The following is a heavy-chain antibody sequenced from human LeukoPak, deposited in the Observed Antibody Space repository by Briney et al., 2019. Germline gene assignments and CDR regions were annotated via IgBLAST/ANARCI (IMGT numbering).Heavy chain of an antibody. CDR2: IYTSGST. D-gene: IGHD3-10*01. V-gene: IGHV4-4*07. CDR3: ARDRDYGSGSWGYYYYYMDV. CDR1: GGSISSYY. Sequence: PSETLSLTCTVSGGSISSYYWSWIRQPAGKGLEWIGRIYTSGSTNYNPSLKSRVTMSVDTSKNQFSLKLSSVTAADTAVYYCARDRDYGSGSWGYYYYYMDVWGKGTTVTVSS. J-gene: IGHJ6*03.